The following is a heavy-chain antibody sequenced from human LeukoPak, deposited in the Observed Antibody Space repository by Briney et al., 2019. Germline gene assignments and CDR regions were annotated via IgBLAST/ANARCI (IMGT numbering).Heavy chain of an antibody. CDR2: ISGSGSNT. D-gene: IGHD2-2*01. Sequence: GGSLRLSCAASRFSFTTYAMYWVRQAPGKGLEWVSAISGSGSNTYYADSVKGRFTISRDNSKNTLYLQMNSLGAEDTAVYYCARGRYLLGYCSSTSCYGGDYWGQGTLVTVSS. V-gene: IGHV3-23*01. CDR3: ARGRYLLGYCSSTSCYGGDY. J-gene: IGHJ4*02. CDR1: RFSFTTYA.